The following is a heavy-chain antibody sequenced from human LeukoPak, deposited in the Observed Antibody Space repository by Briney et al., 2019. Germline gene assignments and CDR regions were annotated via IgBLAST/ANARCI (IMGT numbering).Heavy chain of an antibody. CDR3: AGYGNYWDWYFDL. D-gene: IGHD4-11*01. Sequence: NPSGTLSLTCAVSGGSISSSNWWSWIRQPPGKGLEWIGFIYYSGNTNYNPSLKSRVTISIDTSKNQISLRLTSVTAADTAVYYCAGYGNYWDWYFDLWGRGTLVTVSS. CDR2: IYYSGNT. J-gene: IGHJ2*01. V-gene: IGHV4-4*02. CDR1: GGSISSSNW.